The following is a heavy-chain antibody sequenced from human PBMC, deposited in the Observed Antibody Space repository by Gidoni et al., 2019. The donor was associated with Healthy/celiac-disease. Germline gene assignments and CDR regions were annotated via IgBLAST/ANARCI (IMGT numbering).Heavy chain of an antibody. CDR2: IRSKANSYAT. J-gene: IGHJ6*03. Sequence: EVQLVESGGGFVQPGGSLKLSCAASGFTFSGSAIHWVRQASGKGLEWVGRIRSKANSYATAYAASVKGRFTISRDDSKNTAYLQMNSLKTEDTAVYYCTRHFLEWLPGGYYYYYMDVWGKGTTVTVSS. D-gene: IGHD3-3*01. CDR1: GFTFSGSA. V-gene: IGHV3-73*02. CDR3: TRHFLEWLPGGYYYYYMDV.